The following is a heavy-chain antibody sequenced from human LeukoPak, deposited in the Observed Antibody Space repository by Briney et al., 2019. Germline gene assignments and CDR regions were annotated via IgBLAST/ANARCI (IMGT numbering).Heavy chain of an antibody. D-gene: IGHD1-26*01. Sequence: GASVKVSRQGTGYTYTDYYMHWVRQAPGQGLEWMGWINPNSGGTNYAQKVQGRVTMTRDTSISTVYMELSRLRSDDTAVYYCARASGSYWWFDSWGQGTLVTVSS. J-gene: IGHJ5*01. CDR3: ARASGSYWWFDS. CDR1: GYTYTDYY. CDR2: INPNSGGT. V-gene: IGHV1-2*02.